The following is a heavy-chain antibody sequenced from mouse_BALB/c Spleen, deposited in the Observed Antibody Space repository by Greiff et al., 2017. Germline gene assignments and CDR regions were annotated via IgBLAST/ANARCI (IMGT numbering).Heavy chain of an antibody. CDR2: ISYDGSN. Sequence: EVKLMESGPGLVKPSQSLSLTCSVTGYSITSGYYWNWIRQFPGNKLEWMGYISYDGSNNYNPSLKNRISITRDTSKNQFFLKLNSVTTEDTATYYCARAQAMDYWGQGTSVTVSS. J-gene: IGHJ4*01. CDR1: GYSITSGYY. CDR3: ARAQAMDY. V-gene: IGHV3-6*02.